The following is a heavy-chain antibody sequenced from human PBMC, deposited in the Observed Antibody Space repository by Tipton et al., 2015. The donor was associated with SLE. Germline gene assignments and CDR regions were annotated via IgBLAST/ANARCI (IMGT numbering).Heavy chain of an antibody. Sequence: GLVKPSETLSLTCTVSVASINSSSYYWAWIRQPPGKGLEWIGSAFYSGTTYYNPSLKSQVTISLDTSKNQFSLKVNSVTAADTAVYYCASLLWGGWPFDHWGQGTLVTVSS. V-gene: IGHV4-39*07. CDR1: VASINSSSYY. CDR2: AFYSGTT. D-gene: IGHD6-19*01. J-gene: IGHJ4*02. CDR3: ASLLWGGWPFDH.